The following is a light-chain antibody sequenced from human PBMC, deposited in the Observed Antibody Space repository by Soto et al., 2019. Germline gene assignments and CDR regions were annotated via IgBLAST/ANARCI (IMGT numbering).Light chain of an antibody. CDR3: QQYGSSPPRGT. CDR2: GAS. Sequence: EMVMTQCPATLSVWAGERATLSCRARRSVSSSYLAWYQQKPGQAPRLLIYGASSRATGIPDRFSGSGSGTDFTLTISRLEPEDFAVYYCQQYGSSPPRGTFGQGTKVDIK. J-gene: IGKJ1*01. CDR1: RSVSSSY. V-gene: IGKV3-20*01.